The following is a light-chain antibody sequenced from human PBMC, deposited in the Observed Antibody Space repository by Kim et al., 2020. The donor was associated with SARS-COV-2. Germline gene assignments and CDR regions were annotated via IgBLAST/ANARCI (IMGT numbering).Light chain of an antibody. J-gene: IGLJ3*02. V-gene: IGLV7-43*01. CDR2: STS. Sequence: GPVTLTCASSTGADTSVYYPNWFQQNPGQAPRALIYSTSNKHPWTPARFSGSLLGGKAALTLSGVQPEDEAEYYCLLYYGGAQSWVFGGGTQLTVL. CDR1: TGADTSVYY. CDR3: LLYYGGAQSWV.